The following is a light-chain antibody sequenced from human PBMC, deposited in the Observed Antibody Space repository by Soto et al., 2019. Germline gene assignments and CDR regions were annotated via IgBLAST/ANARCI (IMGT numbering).Light chain of an antibody. J-gene: IGLJ1*01. V-gene: IGLV2-11*01. Sequence: QSVLTQPPSVSAAPGQSVTISCTATSSDVGAHDSVSWYQQYPGKVPKLIIYDVNKWPSGASHRFSGSKSGNTASLTISGLQPEDEADYYCCSYAGSYTHVFGTGTKLTVL. CDR2: DVN. CDR1: SSDVGAHDS. CDR3: CSYAGSYTHV.